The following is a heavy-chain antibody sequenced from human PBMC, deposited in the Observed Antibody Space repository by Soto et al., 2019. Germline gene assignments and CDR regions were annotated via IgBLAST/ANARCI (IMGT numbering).Heavy chain of an antibody. J-gene: IGHJ5*02. CDR3: EQGWSGVKWFVP. V-gene: IGHV3-23*01. Sequence: EVQLLESGGGLVQPGGSLRLSCAASGFTFSSYSMSWVRQAPGKGLEWVSSINESGGSTYYPDSVKGRFTISRDNSKNTWYPQMNSIRAEDTGMCYGEQGWSGVKWFVPWGQGTLVTVSS. CDR1: GFTFSSYS. D-gene: IGHD3-3*01. CDR2: INESGGST.